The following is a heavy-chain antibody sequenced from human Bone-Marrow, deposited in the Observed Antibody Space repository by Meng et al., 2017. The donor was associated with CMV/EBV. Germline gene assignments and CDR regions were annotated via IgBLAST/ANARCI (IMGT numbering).Heavy chain of an antibody. J-gene: IGHJ6*02. Sequence: GESLKISCAASGFTFSSYAMSWVRQAPGKGLEWVSAISGSGGSTYYADSVKGRFTISRDNSKNTLYLQMNSLRAEDTAVYYCAKDGTVPAALPNGMDVWGQGTTVTVYS. CDR3: AKDGTVPAALPNGMDV. V-gene: IGHV3-23*01. D-gene: IGHD2-2*01. CDR2: ISGSGGST. CDR1: GFTFSSYA.